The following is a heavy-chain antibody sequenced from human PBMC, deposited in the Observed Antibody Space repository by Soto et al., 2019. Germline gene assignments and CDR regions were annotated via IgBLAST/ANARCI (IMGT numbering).Heavy chain of an antibody. CDR1: VYTLTSYG. J-gene: IGHJ5*02. V-gene: IGHV1-18*04. CDR3: ARTHYDFWSGYYTGWFDP. CDR2: ISAYNGNT. D-gene: IGHD3-3*01. Sequence: QVQLVQSGAEVKKPGASVKVSCKASVYTLTSYGISWVRQAPGQGLEWLGWISAYNGNTNYAQKLQGRVTMTTDTFTSTAYMELRSLGSDDTAVYYWARTHYDFWSGYYTGWFDPWGQGTLVTVSS.